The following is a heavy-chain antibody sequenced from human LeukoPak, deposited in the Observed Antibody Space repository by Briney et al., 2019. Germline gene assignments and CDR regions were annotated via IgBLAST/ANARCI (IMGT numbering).Heavy chain of an antibody. CDR3: ARDRETFRWFGELPHY. Sequence: TGGSLRLSCAASGFTFSSYAMHWVRQAPGKGLEWVAVISYDGSNKYYADSVKGRFTISRDNSKNTLYLQMNSLRAEDTAVYYCARDRETFRWFGELPHYWGQGTLVTVSS. CDR1: GFTFSSYA. V-gene: IGHV3-30-3*01. J-gene: IGHJ4*02. D-gene: IGHD3-10*01. CDR2: ISYDGSNK.